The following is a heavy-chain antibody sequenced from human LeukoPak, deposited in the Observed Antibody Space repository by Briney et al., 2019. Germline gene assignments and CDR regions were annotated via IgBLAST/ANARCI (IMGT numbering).Heavy chain of an antibody. Sequence: GGSLRLSCAASGFTFRFYWMSWVRQPPGKGLEWVANINQDGDEIHYMDFVKGRFTISRDNAKNSLYLQMNSLTAEDTAVYYCAKDMYCSGGSCTHHDAFDIWGQGTMVTVSS. CDR1: GFTFRFYW. V-gene: IGHV3-7*01. D-gene: IGHD2-15*01. CDR3: AKDMYCSGGSCTHHDAFDI. CDR2: INQDGDEI. J-gene: IGHJ3*02.